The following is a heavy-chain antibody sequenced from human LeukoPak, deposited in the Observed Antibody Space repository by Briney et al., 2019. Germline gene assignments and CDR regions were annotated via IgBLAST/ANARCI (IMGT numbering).Heavy chain of an antibody. D-gene: IGHD3-10*01. J-gene: IGHJ4*02. Sequence: ASVEVSCKASGYTFTGYYMHWVRQAPGQGLEWMGWINPNSGGTNYAQKFQGRVTMTRDTSISTAYMELSRLRSDDTAVYYCARDSITMVRGVYDYWGQGTLVTVSS. CDR1: GYTFTGYY. V-gene: IGHV1-2*02. CDR3: ARDSITMVRGVYDY. CDR2: INPNSGGT.